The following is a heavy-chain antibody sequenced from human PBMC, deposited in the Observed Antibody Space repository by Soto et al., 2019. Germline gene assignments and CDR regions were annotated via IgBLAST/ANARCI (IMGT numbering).Heavy chain of an antibody. CDR3: ARIGSRSDFDY. D-gene: IGHD2-2*01. J-gene: IGHJ4*02. CDR1: GFTFSSYW. CDR2: INSDGSST. Sequence: GGSLRLSCAASGFTFSSYWMHWVRQAPGKGLVWVSRINSDGSSTSYADSVKGRLTISRDNAKNTLYLQMNSLRAEDTAVYYCARIGSRSDFDYWGQGTLVTVSS. V-gene: IGHV3-74*01.